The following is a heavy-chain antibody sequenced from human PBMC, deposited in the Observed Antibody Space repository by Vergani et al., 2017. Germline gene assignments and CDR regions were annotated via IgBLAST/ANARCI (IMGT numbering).Heavy chain of an antibody. CDR1: GGSINSHNYY. CDR3: ARGXCLGGSCYKPLFDY. Sequence: QVQLQESGPGLVKPSPTLSLTCTVSGGSINSHNYYWSWIRQPAGKGLEWIGRIHTSGSTNYNPSLKSRVTMSEDTSKNQFSLNLTSVTAADTAVYFCARGXCLGGSCYKPLFDYWGQGILVTVSS. CDR2: IHTSGST. J-gene: IGHJ4*02. V-gene: IGHV4-61*02. D-gene: IGHD2-15*01.